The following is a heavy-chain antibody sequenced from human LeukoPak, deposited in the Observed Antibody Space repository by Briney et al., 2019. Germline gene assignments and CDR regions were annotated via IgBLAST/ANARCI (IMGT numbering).Heavy chain of an antibody. D-gene: IGHD6-19*01. J-gene: IGHJ4*02. CDR3: AKDVSSGPSMGGDY. CDR1: GFTFSSYA. V-gene: IGHV3-23*01. Sequence: GGSLRLSCAASGFTFSSYAMSWVRQAPGKGLEWVSGVSGSGGSTYYADSVKGRFTISRDNSKNTLYVQMNSLRAEDTAVYYCAKDVSSGPSMGGDYWGQGTLVTVSS. CDR2: VSGSGGST.